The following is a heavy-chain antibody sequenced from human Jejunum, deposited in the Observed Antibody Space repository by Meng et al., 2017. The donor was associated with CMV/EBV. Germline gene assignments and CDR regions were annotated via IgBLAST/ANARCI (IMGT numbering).Heavy chain of an antibody. CDR1: GYTFTSYA. CDR3: ARLYCSGGSCYTIDY. CDR2: INTNTGNP. D-gene: IGHD2-15*01. V-gene: IGHV7-4-1*02. J-gene: IGHJ4*02. Sequence: QVQLVQVWCELKKPGASVKVSCKASGYTFTSYAMNWVRQAPGQGLEWMGWINTNTGNPTYAQGFTGRFVFSLDTSVSTAYLQISSLKAADTAVYYCARLYCSGGSCYTIDYWGQGTLVTVSS.